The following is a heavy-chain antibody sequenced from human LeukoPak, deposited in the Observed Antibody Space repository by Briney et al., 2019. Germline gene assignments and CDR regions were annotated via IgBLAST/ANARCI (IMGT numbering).Heavy chain of an antibody. Sequence: GGSLRLSCAASGFTFSTYAMSWVRQAPGKGLEWVSGISGSGSSTFDADSVKGRFTISRDNSKNTLYLQMNTLRAEDTAVYYCAKDLLLHYSSSSGVRAFDFWGQGTMVTVS. CDR2: ISGSGSST. J-gene: IGHJ3*01. V-gene: IGHV3-23*01. D-gene: IGHD6-6*01. CDR3: AKDLLLHYSSSSGVRAFDF. CDR1: GFTFSTYA.